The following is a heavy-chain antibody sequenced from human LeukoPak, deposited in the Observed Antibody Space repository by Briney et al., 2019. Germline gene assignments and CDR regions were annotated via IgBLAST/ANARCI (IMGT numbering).Heavy chain of an antibody. V-gene: IGHV3-15*01. CDR2: IKRKTDGGTT. D-gene: IGHD3-3*01. CDR1: GFIFSNAW. CDR3: ATSNFGFPFDY. J-gene: IGHJ4*02. Sequence: GGSLRLSCAASGFIFSNAWMSWVRQAPGKGLEWVGRIKRKTDGGTTDYAAPVKGRFTISRDDSKNTLYLQMNSLKTEDTAVYYCATSNFGFPFDYWGQGTPVTVSS.